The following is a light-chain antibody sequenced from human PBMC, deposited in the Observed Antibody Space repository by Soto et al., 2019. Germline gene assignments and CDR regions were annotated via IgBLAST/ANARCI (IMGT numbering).Light chain of an antibody. V-gene: IGKV3-15*01. CDR1: QNVNAN. CDR3: QQYNTWLWT. J-gene: IGKJ1*01. Sequence: EVVMTQSPATLSVSPGERATLSFRVSQNVNANLAWYQQKPGQAPRLLIHGASTRATGIPARFSGSGFGTEFILTISSLQSEYFAVYYWQQYNTWLWTFGQGTKVEGK. CDR2: GAS.